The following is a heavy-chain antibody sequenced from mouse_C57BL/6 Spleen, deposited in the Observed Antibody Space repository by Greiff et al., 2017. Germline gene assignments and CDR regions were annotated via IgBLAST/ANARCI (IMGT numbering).Heavy chain of an antibody. V-gene: IGHV5-17*01. CDR3: ARDYGSSPRAMDY. D-gene: IGHD1-1*01. Sequence: EVHLVESGGGLVKPGGSLKLSCAASGFTFSDYGMHWVRQAPEKGLEWVAYISSGSSTIYYADTVKGRFTISRDNAKNTLFLQMTSLRSEDTAMYYGARDYGSSPRAMDYWGQGTSVTVSS. CDR1: GFTFSDYG. J-gene: IGHJ4*01. CDR2: ISSGSSTI.